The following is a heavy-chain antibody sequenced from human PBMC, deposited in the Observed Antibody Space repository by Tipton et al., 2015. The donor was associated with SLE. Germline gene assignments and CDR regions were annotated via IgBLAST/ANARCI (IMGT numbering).Heavy chain of an antibody. CDR3: ARHGYSSSSDAFDI. D-gene: IGHD6-6*01. J-gene: IGHJ3*02. V-gene: IGHV4-34*01. CDR2: INHSGST. CDR1: GGSFSGYY. Sequence: TLSLTCAVYGGSFSGYYWSWIRQPPGKGLEWIGEINHSGSTNYNPSLKSRVTISVDTSKNQFSLKLSSVTAADTAVYYCARHGYSSSSDAFDIWGQGTMVTVSS.